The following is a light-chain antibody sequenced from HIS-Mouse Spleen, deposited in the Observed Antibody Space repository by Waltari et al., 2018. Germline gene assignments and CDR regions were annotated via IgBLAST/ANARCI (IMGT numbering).Light chain of an antibody. Sequence: DIQMTQSPSTLSASVGYRVTITCRASQRISSWLAWYQQKPGKAPKLLIYKASSLESGVTSRFSGSGSGTEFTLTISSLQPDDFATYYCQQYNSYSLTFGGGTKVEIK. CDR2: KAS. J-gene: IGKJ4*01. CDR3: QQYNSYSLT. CDR1: QRISSW. V-gene: IGKV1-5*03.